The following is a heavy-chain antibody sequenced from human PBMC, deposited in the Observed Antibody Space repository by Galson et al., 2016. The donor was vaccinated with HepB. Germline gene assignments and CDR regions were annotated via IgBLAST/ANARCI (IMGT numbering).Heavy chain of an antibody. J-gene: IGHJ6*02. D-gene: IGHD2-8*01. CDR1: GYTFTSYG. CDR3: ARDIVLMVFSADYYYYGMDV. CDR2: ISGYNGNT. V-gene: IGHV1-18*01. Sequence: SVKVSCKASGYTFTSYGISWVRLAPGQGLEWMGWISGYNGNTNYARKFQGRVTLTTNPSTSTAYMELRSLRSDDTAVYYCARDIVLMVFSADYYYYGMDVCGQGTTVTVSS.